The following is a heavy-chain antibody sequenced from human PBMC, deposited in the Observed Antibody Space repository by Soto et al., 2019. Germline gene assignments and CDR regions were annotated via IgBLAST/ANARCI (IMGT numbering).Heavy chain of an antibody. J-gene: IGHJ4*02. V-gene: IGHV3-30*18. Sequence: QVQLVESGGGVVQPGTSLRLSCAASGFTFSSYGMHWVRQAPGKGLEWVAVISDGGSTKYYADSVKGRFTISRDNSKDTLYLQMDSLRVESTAVYYCANQLQNGHWGLGTLVTVSS. CDR1: GFTFSSYG. D-gene: IGHD1-1*01. CDR2: ISDGGSTK. CDR3: ANQLQNGH.